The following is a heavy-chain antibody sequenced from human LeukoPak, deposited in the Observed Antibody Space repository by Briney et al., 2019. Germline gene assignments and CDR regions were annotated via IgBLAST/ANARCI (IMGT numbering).Heavy chain of an antibody. CDR2: IIPILGIA. J-gene: IGHJ4*02. CDR1: GGTFSSYT. CDR3: ALTTYYDSSGYYPYYFDY. V-gene: IGHV1-69*02. Sequence: SMKVSCKASGGTFSSYTISWVRQAPGQGLEWMGRIIPILGIANYAQKFQGRVTITADKSTSTAYMELSSLRSEDTAVYYCALTTYYDSSGYYPYYFDYWGQGTLVTVSS. D-gene: IGHD3-22*01.